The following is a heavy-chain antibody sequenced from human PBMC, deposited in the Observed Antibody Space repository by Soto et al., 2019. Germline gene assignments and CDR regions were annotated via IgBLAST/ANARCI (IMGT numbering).Heavy chain of an antibody. J-gene: IGHJ6*02. D-gene: IGHD6-13*01. CDR2: IYPGGSDT. CDR3: ARTAAAGKYYYGMDV. CDR1: GYTFTSYW. V-gene: IGHV5-51*01. Sequence: GESLKISCRGSGYTFTSYWIGWVRQMPGKGLECMGIIYPGGSDTRYSPSFQGQVTISADKSISTAYLQWSSLKASDTAMYYCARTAAAGKYYYGMDVWGQGTTVTVSS.